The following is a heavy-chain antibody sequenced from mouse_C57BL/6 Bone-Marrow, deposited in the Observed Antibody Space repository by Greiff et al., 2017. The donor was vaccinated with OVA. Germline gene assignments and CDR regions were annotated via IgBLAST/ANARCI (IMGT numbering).Heavy chain of an antibody. CDR3: AREGYGSSYWYFDV. Sequence: QVQLQQPGTELVKPGASVKLSCKASGYTFTSYWMHWVKQRPGQGLEWIGNINPRNGGTNYNEKFKRKAILTVDKSSSTAYMQLSSLTSEDSAVYYCAREGYGSSYWYFDVWGTGTTVTVSS. D-gene: IGHD1-1*01. CDR1: GYTFTSYW. V-gene: IGHV1-53*01. CDR2: INPRNGGT. J-gene: IGHJ1*03.